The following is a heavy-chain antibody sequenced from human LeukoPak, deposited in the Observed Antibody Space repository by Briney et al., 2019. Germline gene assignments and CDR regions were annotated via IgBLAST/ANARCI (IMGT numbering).Heavy chain of an antibody. CDR2: ISSSSTI. CDR1: GFTFSSYS. V-gene: IGHV3-48*02. Sequence: GGSLRLSCAASGFTFSSYSMNWVRQAPGRGLEWISYISSSSTIYYADSVKGRFTISRDNAKNSLYLQMNSLRDEDTAVYYCARDVRFDPWSQGTLVTVSS. CDR3: ARDVRFDP. J-gene: IGHJ5*02. D-gene: IGHD2-8*01.